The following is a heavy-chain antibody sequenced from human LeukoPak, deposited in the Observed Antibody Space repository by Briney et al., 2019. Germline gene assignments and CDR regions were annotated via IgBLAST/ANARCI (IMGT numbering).Heavy chain of an antibody. D-gene: IGHD5-12*01. CDR3: ARLSGATLFDY. CDR1: GGSISSDGYY. V-gene: IGHV4-31*03. J-gene: IGHJ4*02. Sequence: SQTLSLTCTVSGGSISSDGYYWSWIRQHPGKGLEWIGYIYYSGSTYYNPSLKSRVTISVDTSKNQFSLKLSSVTAADTAVYYCARLSGATLFDYWGQGTLVTVSS. CDR2: IYYSGST.